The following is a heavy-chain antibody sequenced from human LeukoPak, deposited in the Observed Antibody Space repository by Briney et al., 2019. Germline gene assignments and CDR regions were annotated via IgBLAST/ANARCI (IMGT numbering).Heavy chain of an antibody. Sequence: GGXLXXSXXXXXXXXXSYXMNWVRQAPGKGLEWLSYISSSSGTIYYADSVKGRFTISRDNANNSLFLQMNSLRDEDTAVYFCAAYSSSWYPFGFDYWGQGSLVTVSS. CDR3: AAYSSSWYPFGFDY. J-gene: IGHJ4*02. V-gene: IGHV3-48*02. CDR2: ISSSSGTI. CDR1: XXXXXSYX. D-gene: IGHD6-13*01.